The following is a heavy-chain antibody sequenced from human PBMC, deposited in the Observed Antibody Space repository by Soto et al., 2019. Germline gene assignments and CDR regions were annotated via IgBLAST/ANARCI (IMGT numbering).Heavy chain of an antibody. J-gene: IGHJ5*01. CDR2: INRDGGST. V-gene: IGHV3-74*01. Sequence: GGSLRLSCAASGFTFSSYWMHWVRQAPGKGLVWVSRINRDGGSTNYADSARGRFTVSRDNAKNTLYLQMNSLRVEDTAVYHCAKLRYFDWSAYNWFEYWGQGTPVTVSS. D-gene: IGHD3-9*01. CDR1: GFTFSSYW. CDR3: AKLRYFDWSAYNWFEY.